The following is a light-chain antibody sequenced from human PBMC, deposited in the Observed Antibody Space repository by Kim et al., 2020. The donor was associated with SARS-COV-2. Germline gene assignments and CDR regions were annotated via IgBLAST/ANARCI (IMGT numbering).Light chain of an antibody. CDR3: QTWDSRTVV. Sequence: VSPGQTASITCSGERLEDKYIYWYQQRPAQSPLLVIYQDTKRPSGIPERFSGSNSGNTATLTISGTQAMDEADYYCQTWDSRTVVFGGGTQLTVL. V-gene: IGLV3-1*01. CDR1: RLEDKY. J-gene: IGLJ2*01. CDR2: QDT.